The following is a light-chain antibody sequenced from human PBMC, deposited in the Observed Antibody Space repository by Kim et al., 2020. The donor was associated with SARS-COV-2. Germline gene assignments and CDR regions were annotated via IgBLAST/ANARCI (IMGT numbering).Light chain of an antibody. CDR1: QDVSFNW. CDR2: GAS. V-gene: IGKV3-20*01. J-gene: IGKJ2*01. CDR3: QQYATSPYT. Sequence: EIVLTQSPGTLSLSPGERATLSCRASQDVSFNWLAWYQQKPGQAPSLLIYGASRRATGIPSRFSGSGSGTDFTLTISTLEPEDFAVFYCQQYATSPYTFGQGTKVDIK.